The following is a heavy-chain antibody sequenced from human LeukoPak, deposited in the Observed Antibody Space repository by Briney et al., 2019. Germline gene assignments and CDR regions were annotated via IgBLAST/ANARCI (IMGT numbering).Heavy chain of an antibody. D-gene: IGHD3-10*01. CDR2: INYSGST. Sequence: KSSETLSLTCTVSGGSISSSSHYWSWIRQPPGKGLEWIASINYSGSTYYNPSLKSRVTISVDTSKNQFSLKLSSVTAADTAVFVRYVVYGSGIYYFDYWGQGTLVTVSS. V-gene: IGHV4-39*01. CDR3: YVVYGSGIYYFDY. J-gene: IGHJ4*02. CDR1: GGSISSSSHY.